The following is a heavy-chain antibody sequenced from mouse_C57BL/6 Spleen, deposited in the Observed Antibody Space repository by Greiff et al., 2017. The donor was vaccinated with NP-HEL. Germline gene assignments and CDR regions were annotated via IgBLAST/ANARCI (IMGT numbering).Heavy chain of an antibody. CDR2: INPSSGYT. CDR1: GYTFTSYW. D-gene: IGHD1-1*01. V-gene: IGHV1-7*01. CDR3: ARGYYGSSYGFAY. Sequence: QVQLQQSGAELAKPGASVKLSCKASGYTFTSYWMHWVKQRPGQGLEWIGYINPSSGYTKYNQKFKDTATLTADKSSSTAYMQLISLTYEDSAVYYCARGYYGSSYGFAYWGQGTLVTVSA. J-gene: IGHJ3*01.